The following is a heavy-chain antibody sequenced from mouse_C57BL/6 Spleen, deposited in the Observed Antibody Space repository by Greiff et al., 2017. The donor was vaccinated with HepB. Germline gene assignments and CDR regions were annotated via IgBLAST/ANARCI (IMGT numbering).Heavy chain of an antibody. CDR2: ISDGGSYT. V-gene: IGHV5-4*03. D-gene: IGHD2-4*01. Sequence: EVKLVESGGGLVKPGGSLKLSCAASGFTFSSYAMSWVRQTPEKRLEWVATISDGGSYTYYPDNVKGRFTISRDNAKNNLYLQMSHLKSEDTAMYYGARDYDNWFAYWGQGTLVTVSA. J-gene: IGHJ3*01. CDR1: GFTFSSYA. CDR3: ARDYDNWFAY.